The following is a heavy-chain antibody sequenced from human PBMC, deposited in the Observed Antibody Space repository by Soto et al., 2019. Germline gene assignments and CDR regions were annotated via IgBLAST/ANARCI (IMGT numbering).Heavy chain of an antibody. D-gene: IGHD2-15*01. J-gene: IGHJ4*02. CDR3: ARGPANPGVVVVTASFY. CDR1: GFTFSSYT. V-gene: IGHV3-21*01. CDR2: ISTTSDYI. Sequence: GGSLRLSCAASGFTFSSYTMNWVRQAPGKGLEWVSFISTTSDYIYYADSVKGRFTISRDNAKNSVSLQMNSLRAEDTAVYYCARGPANPGVVVVTASFYWGQGTLVTVSS.